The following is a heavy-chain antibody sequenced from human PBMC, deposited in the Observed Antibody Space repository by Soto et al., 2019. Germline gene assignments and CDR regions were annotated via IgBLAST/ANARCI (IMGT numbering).Heavy chain of an antibody. J-gene: IGHJ4*02. CDR3: ASAYCSSTSCQPPNYFDY. Sequence: GGSLRLSCAASGFTFSSYSMNWVRQAPGKGLEWVSYISSSSSTIYYADSVKGRFTISRDNAKNSLYLQMNSLRAEETAVYYCASAYCSSTSCQPPNYFDYWGQGTLVTVSS. V-gene: IGHV3-48*01. CDR2: ISSSSSTI. CDR1: GFTFSSYS. D-gene: IGHD2-2*01.